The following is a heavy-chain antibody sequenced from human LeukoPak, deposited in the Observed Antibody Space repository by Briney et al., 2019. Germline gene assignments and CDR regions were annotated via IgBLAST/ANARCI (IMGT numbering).Heavy chain of an antibody. CDR2: ISGGSSTI. CDR3: TRDYGYSSSFDY. Sequence: GGSLRLSCAASGFTFSDYSMNWVRQAPGKGLEWVSYISGGSSTIHYADSVKGRFTISRDNAKNSLYLQMNSLRDEDTALYYCTRDYGYSSSFDYWGQGTLVTVSS. J-gene: IGHJ4*02. D-gene: IGHD6-13*01. V-gene: IGHV3-48*02. CDR1: GFTFSDYS.